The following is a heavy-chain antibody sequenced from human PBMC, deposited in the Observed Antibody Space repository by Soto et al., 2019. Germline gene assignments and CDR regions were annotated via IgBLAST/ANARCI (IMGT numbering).Heavy chain of an antibody. D-gene: IGHD6-13*01. CDR3: ARGQQLRIFDY. CDR1: GGSISGYY. CDR2: IYNSGST. Sequence: SETLSLTCTVSGGSISGYYWSWFRQPPGKGLEWIAYIYNSGSTNYNPSLKSRVTISVDTSKNQFSLQLNSVTPEDTAVYYCARGQQLRIFDYWGQGTLVTVSS. J-gene: IGHJ4*02. V-gene: IGHV4-59*12.